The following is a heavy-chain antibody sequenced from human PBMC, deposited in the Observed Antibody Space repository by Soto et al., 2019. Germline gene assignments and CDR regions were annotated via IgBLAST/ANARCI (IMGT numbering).Heavy chain of an antibody. CDR3: ARDARGDEAPMDY. V-gene: IGHV1-18*01. J-gene: IGHJ4*02. CDR2: ISAYNGNT. CDR1: GYTFTSYG. Sequence: ASVKVSCKASGYTFTSYGISWVRQAPGQGLEWMGRISAYNGNTNYAQKLQGRVTMTTDTSISTAYMELSRLRSDDTAVYYCARDARGDEAPMDYWGQGTLVTVSS. D-gene: IGHD3-10*01.